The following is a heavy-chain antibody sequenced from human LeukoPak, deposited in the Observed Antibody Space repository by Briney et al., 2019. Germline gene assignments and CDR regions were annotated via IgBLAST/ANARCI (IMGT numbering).Heavy chain of an antibody. V-gene: IGHV1-18*01. J-gene: IGHJ3*02. CDR1: GYTFTSYG. Sequence: ASVKVSCKASGYTFTSYGISWVRQAPGQGLEWMGWISAYNGNTNYAQKLQGRVTMTTDTSTSTACMELRSLRSDDTAVYYCARTAPHYDAFDIWGQGTMVTVSS. CDR3: ARTAPHYDAFDI. CDR2: ISAYNGNT. D-gene: IGHD1-26*01.